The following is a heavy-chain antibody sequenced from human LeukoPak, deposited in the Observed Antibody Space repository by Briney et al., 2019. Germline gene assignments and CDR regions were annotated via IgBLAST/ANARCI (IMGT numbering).Heavy chain of an antibody. Sequence: ASVKVSCKASGYTFTGYYLHWVRQAPGQGLEWMGWINPNSGGTNYAQKFQGRVTMTRDTSISTAYMELSRLRSDDAAVYYCARHAYYDSSGPPTDRTLEIWGQGTMVTVSS. D-gene: IGHD3-22*01. V-gene: IGHV1-2*02. CDR1: GYTFTGYY. CDR3: ARHAYYDSSGPPTDRTLEI. J-gene: IGHJ3*02. CDR2: INPNSGGT.